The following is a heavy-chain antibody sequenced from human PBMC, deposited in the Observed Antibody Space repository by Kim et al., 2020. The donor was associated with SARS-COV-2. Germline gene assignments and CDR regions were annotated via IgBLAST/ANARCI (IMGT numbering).Heavy chain of an antibody. V-gene: IGHV4-39*01. Sequence: SETLSLTCTVSCGSISSSSYYWGWIRQPPGKGLEWIGSIYYSGSTYYNPSLKSRVTISVDTSKNQFSLKLSSVTAADTAVYYCARHSFTPYREGPSGWFDPWGQGTLVTVSS. D-gene: IGHD3-16*02. J-gene: IGHJ5*02. CDR3: ARHSFTPYREGPSGWFDP. CDR2: IYYSGST. CDR1: CGSISSSSYY.